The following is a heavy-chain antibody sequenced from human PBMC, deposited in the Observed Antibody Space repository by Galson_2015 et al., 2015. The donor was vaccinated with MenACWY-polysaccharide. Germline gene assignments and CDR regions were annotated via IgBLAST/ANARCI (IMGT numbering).Heavy chain of an antibody. J-gene: IGHJ4*02. V-gene: IGHV1-2*02. CDR2: INPNSGGT. CDR3: ARDLSYGDYVSAWDY. Sequence: SVKVSCKASGYTFTGYYMHWVRQAPGQGLEWMGWINPNSGGTNYAQKFQGRVTMTRDTSISTAYMELSRLRSDDTAVYYCARDLSYGDYVSAWDYWGQGTLVTVSS. D-gene: IGHD4-17*01. CDR1: GYTFTGYY.